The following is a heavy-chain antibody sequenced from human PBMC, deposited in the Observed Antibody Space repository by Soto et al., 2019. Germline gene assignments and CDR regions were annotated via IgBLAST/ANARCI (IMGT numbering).Heavy chain of an antibody. CDR1: GYTFTSYG. Sequence: QVQLVQSGAEVKKPGASVKVYCKASGYTFTSYGISWVRQAPGQGLEWRGWISAYNGNTNYAQKLQGSVTITTDTSTITAYIELRSLRSADTAVYYCARGGGYDDDSRLWFGPWGQGTLVTVSA. CDR3: ARGGGYDDDSRLWFGP. CDR2: ISAYNGNT. V-gene: IGHV1-18*04. D-gene: IGHD3-22*01. J-gene: IGHJ5*02.